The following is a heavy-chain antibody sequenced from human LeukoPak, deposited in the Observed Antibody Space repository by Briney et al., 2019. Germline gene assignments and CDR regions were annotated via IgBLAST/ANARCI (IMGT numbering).Heavy chain of an antibody. D-gene: IGHD3-22*01. J-gene: IGHJ4*02. CDR3: ARVYYDSSGYYYHDDY. CDR1: GYTFTSYG. V-gene: IGHV1-18*01. Sequence: ASVTVSCTASGYTFTSYGISWVRQAPGQGLEWMGWISAYNGNTNYAQKLQGRVTMTTDTSTSTAYMELRSLRSDDTAVYYCARVYYDSSGYYYHDDYWGQGTLDTVSS. CDR2: ISAYNGNT.